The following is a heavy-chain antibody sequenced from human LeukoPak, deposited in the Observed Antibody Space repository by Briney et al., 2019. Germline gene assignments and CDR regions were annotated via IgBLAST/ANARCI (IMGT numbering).Heavy chain of an antibody. CDR3: SKRGSDSPSCFQH. CDR2: ISSYSTYI. CDR1: GFSFSDYS. J-gene: IGHJ1*01. Sequence: GGSLRLSCAASGFSFSDYSMNWVRQAPGKGLEWVSFISSYSTYIYYADSLKGRFTISRDNSKNTLFLQMNSLRVEDTAVYYCSKRGSDSPSCFQHWGQGTLVTVSS. V-gene: IGHV3-21*04. D-gene: IGHD2-21*02.